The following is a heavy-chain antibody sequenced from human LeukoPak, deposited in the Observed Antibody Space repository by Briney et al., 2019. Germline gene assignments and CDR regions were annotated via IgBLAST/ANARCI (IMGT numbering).Heavy chain of an antibody. CDR2: TIPIFGTA. V-gene: IGHV1-69*05. D-gene: IGHD3-16*01. CDR1: GGTFSSYA. Sequence: ASVKVSCKASGGTFSSYAISWVRQAPGQGLEWMGGTIPIFGTANYAQKFQGRVTITTDESTSTAYMELSSLGSEDTAVYYCARATFGGSYFDYWGQGTLVTVSS. J-gene: IGHJ4*02. CDR3: ARATFGGSYFDY.